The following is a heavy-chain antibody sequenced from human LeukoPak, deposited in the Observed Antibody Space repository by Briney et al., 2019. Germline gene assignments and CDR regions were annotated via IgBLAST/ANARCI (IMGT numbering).Heavy chain of an antibody. CDR3: TSSFHWAYFDY. Sequence: GGSLRLSCAASGFTVSSNYMSWVRQAPGKGLEWVSVIYSGGSTYYADSVKGRFTISRDNPKNTLYLQMNSLRAEDTAVYYCTSSFHWAYFDYWGQGTLVTVSS. J-gene: IGHJ4*02. CDR1: GFTVSSNY. D-gene: IGHD7-27*01. V-gene: IGHV3-66*01. CDR2: IYSGGST.